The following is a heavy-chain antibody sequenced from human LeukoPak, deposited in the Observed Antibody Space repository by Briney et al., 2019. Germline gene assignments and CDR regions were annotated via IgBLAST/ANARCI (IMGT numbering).Heavy chain of an antibody. J-gene: IGHJ4*02. CDR3: ARQGLGDYDILTGYYGIDY. CDR2: IDPSDSYT. V-gene: IGHV5-10-1*01. Sequence: GESLRISCKGSGYSFTSYWISWVRQMPGKGLEWMGRIDPSDSYTNYSPSFRGHVTISADKSISTAYLQWSSLKASDTAMYYCARQGLGDYDILTGYYGIDYWGQGTLVTVSS. CDR1: GYSFTSYW. D-gene: IGHD3-9*01.